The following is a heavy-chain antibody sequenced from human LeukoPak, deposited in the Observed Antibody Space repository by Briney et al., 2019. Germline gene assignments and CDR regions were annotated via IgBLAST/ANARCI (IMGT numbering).Heavy chain of an antibody. Sequence: ASVKVSCKASGGTFSSYAISWVRQAPGQGLEWMGWISAYNGNTNYAQKLQGRVTMTTDTSTSTAYMELRSLRSDDTAVYYCASLSYPNDYWGQGTLVTVSS. D-gene: IGHD2/OR15-2a*01. CDR1: GGTFSSYA. CDR2: ISAYNGNT. V-gene: IGHV1-18*01. J-gene: IGHJ4*02. CDR3: ASLSYPNDY.